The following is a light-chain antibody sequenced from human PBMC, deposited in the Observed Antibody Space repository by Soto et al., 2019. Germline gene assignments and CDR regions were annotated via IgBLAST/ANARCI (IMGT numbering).Light chain of an antibody. CDR2: DVS. CDR3: SSYTSRSSSTYV. CDR1: SSDVGGYNY. J-gene: IGLJ1*01. Sequence: QSVLTQPASVSGFPGQSITITCTETSSDVGGYNYVSWYQQHPGKAPKLMIYDVSNRPSGVSNRFSGSKSGNTASLTISGLQAEDEADYYCSSYTSRSSSTYVFGTGTKVTVL. V-gene: IGLV2-14*01.